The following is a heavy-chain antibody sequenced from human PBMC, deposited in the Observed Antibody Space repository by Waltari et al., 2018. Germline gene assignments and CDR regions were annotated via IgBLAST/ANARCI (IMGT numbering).Heavy chain of an antibody. D-gene: IGHD2-2*01. V-gene: IGHV4-61*09. CDR1: GGSISSGSYY. CDR2: IYHCVCT. Sequence: QVQLQESGPGLVKPSQTLSLTCTVSGGSISSGSYYWSWIRQPAGKGLEWIGYIYHCVCTNDNPDRQGRVTISVDTSKNQFSLKLSSVTAADTAVYYCARGSRVPYHFDYWGQGTLVTVSS. CDR3: ARGSRVPYHFDY. J-gene: IGHJ4*02.